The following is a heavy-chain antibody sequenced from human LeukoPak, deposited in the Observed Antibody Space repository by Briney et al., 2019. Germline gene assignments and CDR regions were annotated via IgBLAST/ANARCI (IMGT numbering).Heavy chain of an antibody. CDR2: ISPYNGNT. D-gene: IGHD2-8*01. V-gene: IGHV1-18*01. CDR1: GYTFSSYV. CDR3: ARDLYAGVPTY. J-gene: IGHJ4*02. Sequence: ASVKVSCKASGYTFSSYVINWVRQAPGQGLEWMGRISPYNGNTNYAQKLQGRVTMTTDTSTSTAYMELRSLRSDDTAVYYCARDLYAGVPTYWGQGTLVTVSS.